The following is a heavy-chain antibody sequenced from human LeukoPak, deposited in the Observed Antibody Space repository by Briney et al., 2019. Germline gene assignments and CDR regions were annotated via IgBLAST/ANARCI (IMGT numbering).Heavy chain of an antibody. Sequence: PSETLSLTCTASGGSISGFYWSWIRQPPGKELEWIGYIYYSGSTNYNPSLKSRVTISVGTSKNQFSLKVRSVTAADTAVYYCARGGLFPHDFGMDVWGQGTTVTVSS. CDR1: GGSISGFY. CDR3: ARGGLFPHDFGMDV. D-gene: IGHD3-10*02. J-gene: IGHJ6*02. V-gene: IGHV4-59*01. CDR2: IYYSGST.